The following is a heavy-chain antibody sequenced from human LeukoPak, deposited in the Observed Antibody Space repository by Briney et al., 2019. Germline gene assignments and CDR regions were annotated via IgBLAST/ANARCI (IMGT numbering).Heavy chain of an antibody. V-gene: IGHV3-33*08. CDR1: GFTFSSYA. CDR2: IWYDGSNK. J-gene: IGHJ4*02. D-gene: IGHD3-3*01. Sequence: GGSLRLSCAASGFTFSSYAMHWVRQAPGKGLEWVAVIWYDGSNKYYADSVKGRFTISRDNSKNTLYLQMNSLRAEDTAVYYCARAARYDFWSGYYPPFDYWGQGTLVTVSS. CDR3: ARAARYDFWSGYYPPFDY.